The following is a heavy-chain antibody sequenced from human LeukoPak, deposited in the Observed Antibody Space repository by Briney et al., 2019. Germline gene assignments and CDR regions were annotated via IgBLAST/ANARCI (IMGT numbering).Heavy chain of an antibody. V-gene: IGHV3-66*01. Sequence: GRLRLSCAAPVFSAGSNTMSSVRQAPGKGLWWVSIIYSGGRTSYADSVKGRFTISRDNSKNTLYLQMNSLRTEDTAVYYCARGGSYFDISGYYFYWGQGTLVTVSS. J-gene: IGHJ4*02. CDR3: ARGGSYFDISGYYFY. CDR1: VFSAGSNT. CDR2: IYSGGRT. D-gene: IGHD3-22*01.